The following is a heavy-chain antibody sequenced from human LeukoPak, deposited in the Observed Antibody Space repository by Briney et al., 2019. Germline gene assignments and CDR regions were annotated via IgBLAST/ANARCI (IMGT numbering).Heavy chain of an antibody. CDR1: GFTFSSYG. J-gene: IGHJ4*02. CDR2: ISYDGSKK. V-gene: IGHV3-30*18. CDR3: AKPLGELSLYPPLGY. D-gene: IGHD3-16*02. Sequence: PGGSPRLSCAASGFTFSSYGMHWVRQAPGKGLEWVAVISYDGSKKYYADSVKGRFTISRDNSKNTLYLQMNSLRAEDTAVYYCAKPLGELSLYPPLGYWGQGTLVTVSS.